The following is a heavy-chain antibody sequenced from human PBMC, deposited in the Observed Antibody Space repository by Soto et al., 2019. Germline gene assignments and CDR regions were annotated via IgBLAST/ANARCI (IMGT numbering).Heavy chain of an antibody. CDR1: GGSLSGNY. CDR2: THHNGST. Sequence: TLSLTCAVYGGSLSGNYWGWIRQPPGKGLEWIGETHHNGSTAYNPSLKSRVTISVDTSRNQFSLKLNSVTAADTAVYYCARTTAAIHLNYWSQGTLVTVSS. V-gene: IGHV4-34*01. D-gene: IGHD2-21*02. J-gene: IGHJ4*02. CDR3: ARTTAAIHLNY.